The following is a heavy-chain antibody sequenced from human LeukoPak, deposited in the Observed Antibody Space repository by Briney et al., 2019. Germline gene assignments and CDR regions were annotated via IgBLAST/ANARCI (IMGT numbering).Heavy chain of an antibody. D-gene: IGHD5-24*01. CDR2: IKQDGSEK. Sequence: GGSLRLSCAASGFTFSSYWMSWVRQAPGKGLEWVANIKQDGSEKYYVDSVEGRFTISRDNAKNSLYLQMNSLRAEDTAVYYCAIEMALSALVEYFQHWGQGTLVTVSS. J-gene: IGHJ1*01. V-gene: IGHV3-7*01. CDR1: GFTFSSYW. CDR3: AIEMALSALVEYFQH.